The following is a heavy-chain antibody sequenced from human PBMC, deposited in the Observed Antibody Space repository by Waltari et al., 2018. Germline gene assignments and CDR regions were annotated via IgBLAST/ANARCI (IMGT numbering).Heavy chain of an antibody. CDR1: GFSFSNYA. CDR2: ITGEGDNT. Sequence: EVQLVESGGGSVQSGGSLRLSCEGSGFSFSNYAMSWVRQAPGKGLELVSSITGEGDNTYDADSVRGRFTISRDNSKNTLSLQMNSLRAEDTATYYCAKVPYNDFWTGYFFFDLWGQGTLVSVSS. J-gene: IGHJ4*02. V-gene: IGHV3-23*04. D-gene: IGHD3-3*01. CDR3: AKVPYNDFWTGYFFFDL.